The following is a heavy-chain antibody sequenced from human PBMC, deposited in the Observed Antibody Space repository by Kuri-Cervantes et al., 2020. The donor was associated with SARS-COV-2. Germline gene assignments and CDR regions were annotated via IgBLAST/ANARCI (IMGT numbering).Heavy chain of an antibody. V-gene: IGHV3-30*03. J-gene: IGHJ4*02. CDR2: ISFDGSNK. Sequence: GESLKISCAASGFTFSSYGMHWVRQAPGKGLEWVAVISFDGSNKDYADSVKGRFTISRDNSKNTLYLQMNSLRAEDTAVYSCATNPVSGNALDYWGQGTLVTVSS. D-gene: IGHD1-14*01. CDR3: ATNPVSGNALDY. CDR1: GFTFSSYG.